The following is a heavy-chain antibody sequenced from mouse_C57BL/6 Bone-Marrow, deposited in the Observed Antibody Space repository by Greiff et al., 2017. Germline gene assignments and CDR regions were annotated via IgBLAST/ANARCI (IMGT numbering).Heavy chain of an antibody. Sequence: EVQLQQSGAELVKPGASVKLSCTASGFNIKDYYIHWVKQRTEQGLEWIGRIDPEDGETKYVPKFQDKATITADTSSNTAYLQLSSLTSEDTAVYYCTRSLIYYGTNYWGQGTTLTVSS. J-gene: IGHJ2*01. CDR2: IDPEDGET. D-gene: IGHD1-1*01. CDR1: GFNIKDYY. V-gene: IGHV14-2*01. CDR3: TRSLIYYGTNY.